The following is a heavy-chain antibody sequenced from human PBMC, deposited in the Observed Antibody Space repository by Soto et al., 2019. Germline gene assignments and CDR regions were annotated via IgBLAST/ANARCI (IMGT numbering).Heavy chain of an antibody. D-gene: IGHD3-10*01. J-gene: IGHJ5*02. V-gene: IGHV3-48*01. CDR1: GFTFNSYS. CDR2: ISSSRATK. CDR3: AKDFSGSYYTPFDP. Sequence: GGSLRLSSAASGFTFNSYSMNWVRQAPGKGLEWVAYISSSRATKYYTDSVRGRFTISRDNSKNTLYLQMNSLRVEDTAVYYCAKDFSGSYYTPFDPWGQGTLVTVSS.